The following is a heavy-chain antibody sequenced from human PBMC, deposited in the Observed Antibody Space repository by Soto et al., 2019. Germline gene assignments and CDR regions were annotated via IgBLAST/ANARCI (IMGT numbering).Heavy chain of an antibody. CDR2: IIPIFGTA. Sequence: ASVKVSCKASGGTFSSDASSWGRHAPGQGLEWMGGIIPIFGTANYAQKFQGRVTITADESTSTAYMELSSLRSEDTAVCYCARSHGFGALVYPLGYYYGTDVWRQGTTVTVSS. D-gene: IGHD3-10*01. CDR3: ARSHGFGALVYPLGYYYGTDV. CDR1: GGTFSSDA. J-gene: IGHJ6*02. V-gene: IGHV1-69*13.